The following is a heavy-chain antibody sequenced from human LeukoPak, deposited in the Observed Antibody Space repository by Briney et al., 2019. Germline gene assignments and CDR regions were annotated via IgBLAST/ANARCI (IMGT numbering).Heavy chain of an antibody. Sequence: GAAVKVSCNASGGSFSSYAISWERQPPGQGIEWMGRIIPIPGIANYAQKFQGRGTITADKSTSTAYMELNSLRSEDTAVYFCAKSTRSGDFDYWGQGTLVTVSS. CDR1: GGSFSSYA. J-gene: IGHJ4*02. CDR3: AKSTRSGDFDY. CDR2: IIPIPGIA. V-gene: IGHV1-69*04. D-gene: IGHD1-26*01.